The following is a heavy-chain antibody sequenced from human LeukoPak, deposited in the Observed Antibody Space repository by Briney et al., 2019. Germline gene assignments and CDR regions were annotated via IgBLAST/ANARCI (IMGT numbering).Heavy chain of an antibody. V-gene: IGHV4-59*01. CDR3: ARDPGPILTGYYAPYYFDY. Sequence: PSETLSLTCTVSGGSISSYYWSWIRQPPGKGLEWIGYIYYSGSTNYNPSLKSRVTISLDTSKNQFSLKLSSVTAADTAVYYCARDPGPILTGYYAPYYFDYWGQGTLVTVSS. D-gene: IGHD3-9*01. CDR1: GGSISSYY. J-gene: IGHJ4*02. CDR2: IYYSGST.